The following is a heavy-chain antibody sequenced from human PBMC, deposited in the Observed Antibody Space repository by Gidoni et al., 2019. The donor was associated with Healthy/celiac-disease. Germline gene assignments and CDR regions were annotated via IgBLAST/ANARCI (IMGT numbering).Heavy chain of an antibody. CDR1: GGSISSYY. D-gene: IGHD5-18*01. V-gene: IGHV4-59*01. CDR2: IYYSGST. CDR3: ARVDTAMVWFDP. J-gene: IGHJ5*02. Sequence: QVQLQESGPGLVKPSETLSLTCTVSGGSISSYYWSWIRQPPGKGLEWIGYIYYSGSTNYNPSLKSRVTISVDTSKNQFSLKLSSVTAADTAVYYCARVDTAMVWFDPWGQGTLVTVSS.